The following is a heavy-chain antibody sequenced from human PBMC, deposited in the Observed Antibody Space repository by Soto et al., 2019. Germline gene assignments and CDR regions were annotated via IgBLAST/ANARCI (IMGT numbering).Heavy chain of an antibody. CDR2: IYYSGST. D-gene: IGHD2-2*01. CDR1: GGSISSGGYY. Sequence: PSETLSLTCTVSGGSISSGGYYWSWIRQHPGKGLEWIGYIYYSGSTYYNPSLKSRVTISVDTSKNQFSLKLSSVTAADTAVYYCARERALGYCSSTSCYARNNNWFDPWGQGTLVTVSS. J-gene: IGHJ5*02. CDR3: ARERALGYCSSTSCYARNNNWFDP. V-gene: IGHV4-31*03.